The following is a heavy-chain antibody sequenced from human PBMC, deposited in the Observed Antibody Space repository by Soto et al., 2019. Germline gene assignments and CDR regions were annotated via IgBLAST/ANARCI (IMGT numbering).Heavy chain of an antibody. CDR1: SAPITKYY. CDR2: THHSGYI. D-gene: IGHD2-15*01. Sequence: QAQLQESGPGLVKPSETLSLTCTVSSAPITKYYWGWVRQAPGRGLEWIGFTHHSGYISYSPSLKSRVTMSVDPSNNQAYLKLTSVTAADTAVYYYGRLQNFINWCFDSCGQGVLVTVSS. V-gene: IGHV4-4*09. CDR3: GRLQNFINWCFDS. J-gene: IGHJ4*02.